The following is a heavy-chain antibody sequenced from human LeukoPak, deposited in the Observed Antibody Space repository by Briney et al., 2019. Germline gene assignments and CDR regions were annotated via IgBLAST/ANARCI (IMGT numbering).Heavy chain of an antibody. D-gene: IGHD6-19*01. J-gene: IGHJ4*02. CDR2: TYYRSKWYN. CDR3: ARDEGASGWHTFDY. CDR1: GESVSSKNGA. V-gene: IGHV6-1*01. Sequence: SQTLSLTCAISGESVSSKNGAWNWIRQSPSRGLEWLGRTYYRSKWYNDYAVSMNGRITINPDTSKNQFSLQLNSETPDDTAVYYCARDEGASGWHTFDYWGQGTLVTVSS.